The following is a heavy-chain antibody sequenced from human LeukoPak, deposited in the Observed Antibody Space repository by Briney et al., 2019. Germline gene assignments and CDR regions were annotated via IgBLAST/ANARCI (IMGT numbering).Heavy chain of an antibody. V-gene: IGHV1-2*02. Sequence: ASVKVSCKASGYTFTGYYMHWVRQAPGQGLEWMGWINPNSGGTNYAQKFQGRVTMTRDTSISTAYMELSRLRSDDTAVYYCARSDWHSGSYCDYWGQGTLVTVSS. D-gene: IGHD1-26*01. CDR1: GYTFTGYY. CDR3: ARSDWHSGSYCDY. CDR2: INPNSGGT. J-gene: IGHJ4*02.